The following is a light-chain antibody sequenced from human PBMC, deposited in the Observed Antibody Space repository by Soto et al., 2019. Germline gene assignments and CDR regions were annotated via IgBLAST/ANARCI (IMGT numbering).Light chain of an antibody. CDR2: DAS. CDR3: HQCGNGPIT. V-gene: IGKV3-11*01. CDR1: QSVSDY. Sequence: IGVTQTLSTLPLTQEERARLYCRASQSVSDYLAWYQQKPGQPPRLLIYDASKRATGIPPRFSGSGSTTDFTLTISSLEPEDFAVYYCHQCGNGPITFCQVGRLEIK. J-gene: IGKJ5*01.